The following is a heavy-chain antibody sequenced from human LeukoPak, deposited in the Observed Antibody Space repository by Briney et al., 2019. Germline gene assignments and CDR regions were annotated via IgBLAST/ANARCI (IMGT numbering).Heavy chain of an antibody. J-gene: IGHJ4*02. D-gene: IGHD1-1*01. V-gene: IGHV3-21*01. Sequence: GGALRLSRAVSTFTFSTYKMKWGPQAPGKGGEWGSSISTTSHYIFYADSMKGRFDVSRDNAKNSLYLQMNSLRAEDTAVYYCARSGGSGTTRYFDFWGQGTLVTVSS. CDR2: ISTTSHYI. CDR1: TFTFSTYK. CDR3: ARSGGSGTTRYFDF.